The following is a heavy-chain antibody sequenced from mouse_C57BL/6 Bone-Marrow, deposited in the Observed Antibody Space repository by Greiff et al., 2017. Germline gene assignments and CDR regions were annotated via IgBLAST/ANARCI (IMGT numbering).Heavy chain of an antibody. V-gene: IGHV1-76*01. CDR1: GYTFTDYY. Sequence: QVQLKQSGAELVRPGASVKLSCKASGYTFTDYYINWVKQRPGQGLEWIARIYPGSGNTYYNEKFKGKATLTAEKSSSTAYMQLSSLTSEDSAVYFCARMGGWLLRWYFDVGGTGTTVTVAS. J-gene: IGHJ1*03. CDR3: ARMGGWLLRWYFDV. D-gene: IGHD2-3*01. CDR2: IYPGSGNT.